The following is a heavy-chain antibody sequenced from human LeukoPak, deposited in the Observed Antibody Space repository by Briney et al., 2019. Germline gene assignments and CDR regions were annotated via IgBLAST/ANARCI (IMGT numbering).Heavy chain of an antibody. CDR3: ARAGSSSWYTLTADY. D-gene: IGHD6-13*01. J-gene: IGHJ4*02. CDR2: ISFSGYS. V-gene: IGHV4-59*01. CDR1: GGSISSYY. Sequence: PSETLSLTCTVSGGSISSYYWSWVRQPPGKGLEWIGYISFSGYSNYNPSLKSRVTISIDASKNQFSLDLSSVTAADTAVYYCARAGSSSWYTLTADYWGQGTLVTVSS.